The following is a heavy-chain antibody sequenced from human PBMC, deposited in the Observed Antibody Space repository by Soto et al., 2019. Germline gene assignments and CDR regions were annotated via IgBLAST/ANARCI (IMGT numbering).Heavy chain of an antibody. J-gene: IGHJ4*02. D-gene: IGHD3-10*01. CDR3: ARNVVGFGDTTAILDY. CDR2: ISGSGGST. Sequence: GGSLRLSCAASGFTFSSYAMSWVRQAPGKGLEWVSAISGSGGSTYYPGSVKGRFTISRENAKNSLYLQMNSPRAEDTAVYYCARNVVGFGDTTAILDYWGQGTLVTVSS. V-gene: IGHV3-23*01. CDR1: GFTFSSYA.